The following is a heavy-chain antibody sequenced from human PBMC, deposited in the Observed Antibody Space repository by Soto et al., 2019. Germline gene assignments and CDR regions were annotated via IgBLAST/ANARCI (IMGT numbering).Heavy chain of an antibody. J-gene: IGHJ6*03. Sequence: QVQLQQWGAGLLKPSETLSLTCGVYGGSFSGHHWSWIRQPPGKGLEWIGEINHGGNTNYNPSLESRVTIAVDTSKNQSSLRLTSVTAADTAVYYCARGHGATRGYYFYIDVWGKGTTVTVTS. D-gene: IGHD1-26*01. CDR3: ARGHGATRGYYFYIDV. V-gene: IGHV4-34*01. CDR2: INHGGNT. CDR1: GGSFSGHH.